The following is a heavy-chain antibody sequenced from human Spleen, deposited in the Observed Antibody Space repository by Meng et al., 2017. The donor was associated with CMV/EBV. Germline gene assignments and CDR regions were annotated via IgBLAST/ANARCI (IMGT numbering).Heavy chain of an antibody. CDR2: IWYDGSNK. J-gene: IGHJ4*02. CDR1: GFTCSSYG. CDR3: AKGRDGHFDY. Sequence: LSGAASGFTCSSYGMHWVRQAPGKGLEWVAVIWYDGSNKYYADSVKVRFTISRDNSKNTLSLKMNSLRAEDTAVYYCAKGRDGHFDYWGQGALVTVSS. D-gene: IGHD5-24*01. V-gene: IGHV3-33*06.